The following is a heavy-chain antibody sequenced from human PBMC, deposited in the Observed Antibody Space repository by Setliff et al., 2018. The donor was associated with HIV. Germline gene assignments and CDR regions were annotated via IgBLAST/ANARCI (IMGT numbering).Heavy chain of an antibody. CDR3: ARDSGQSFPTAFDI. CDR2: INHSGST. Sequence: SETLSLTCAVYGGSISGYYWSWIRQPPGKGLEWIGEINHSGSTNYNPSLKSRVTISVDTSKNQFSLKLSSVTAADTAVYYCARDSGQSFPTAFDIWGQGTMVTV. D-gene: IGHD1-26*01. CDR1: GGSISGYY. J-gene: IGHJ3*02. V-gene: IGHV4-34*01.